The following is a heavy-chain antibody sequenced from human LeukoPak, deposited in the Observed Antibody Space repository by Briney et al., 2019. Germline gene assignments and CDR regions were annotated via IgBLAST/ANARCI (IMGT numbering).Heavy chain of an antibody. J-gene: IGHJ4*02. CDR1: GFTVSSNY. CDR3: ARGPPGYYFDY. CDR2: IYSGGST. Sequence: GGSLRLSCAASGFTVSSNYMSRVRQAPGKGLEWVSVIYSGGSTYYADSVKGRFTISRDNSKNTLCLQMNSLRAEDTAVYYCARGPPGYYFDYWGRGTLVTVSS. V-gene: IGHV3-53*01.